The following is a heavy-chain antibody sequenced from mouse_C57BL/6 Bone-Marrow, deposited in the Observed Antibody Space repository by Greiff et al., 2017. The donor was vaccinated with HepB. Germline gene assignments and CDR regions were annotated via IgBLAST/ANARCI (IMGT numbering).Heavy chain of an antibody. CDR1: GFNIKDDY. J-gene: IGHJ4*01. CDR2: IDPENGDT. Sequence: EVQLQQSGAELVRPGASVKLSCTASGFNIKDDYMHWVKQRPEQGLEWIGWIDPENGDTEYASKFQGKATITAETSSNTAYLQLSSLTSEDTAVYYCTTTAQDYAMDYGGQGTSVTVSS. D-gene: IGHD3-2*02. V-gene: IGHV14-4*01. CDR3: TTTAQDYAMDY.